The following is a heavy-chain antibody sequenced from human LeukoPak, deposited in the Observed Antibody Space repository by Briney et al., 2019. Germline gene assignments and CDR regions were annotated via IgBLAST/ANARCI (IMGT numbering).Heavy chain of an antibody. J-gene: IGHJ3*02. CDR1: GFTFSSYG. Sequence: GGSLRLSCAASGFTFSSYGMHWVRQAPGKGLEWVAVIWYDGSNKYYADSVKGRFTISRDNAKNSLYLQMNSLRAEDTAVYYCAKAYSSGWDNDAFDIWGQGTMVTVSS. D-gene: IGHD6-19*01. CDR2: IWYDGSNK. CDR3: AKAYSSGWDNDAFDI. V-gene: IGHV3-33*03.